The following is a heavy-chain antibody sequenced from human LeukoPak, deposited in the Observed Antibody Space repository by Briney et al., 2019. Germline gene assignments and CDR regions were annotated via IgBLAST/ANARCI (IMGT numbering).Heavy chain of an antibody. CDR1: GFTVSSNY. V-gene: IGHV3-53*01. CDR2: IYSGGST. D-gene: IGHD6-19*01. Sequence: GGSLRLSCAASGFTVSSNYMSWVCQAPGKGLEWVSVIYSGGSTYYADSVKGRFTISRDNSKNTLYLQMNSLRAEDTAVYYCARVSRGWYQIDYWGQGTLVTVSS. J-gene: IGHJ4*02. CDR3: ARVSRGWYQIDY.